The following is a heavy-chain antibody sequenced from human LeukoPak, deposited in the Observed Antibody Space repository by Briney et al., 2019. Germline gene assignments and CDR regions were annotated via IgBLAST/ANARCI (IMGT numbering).Heavy chain of an antibody. CDR1: GYTFTGYY. CDR3: ARDLVVVPAAMGGMDV. Sequence: VASVKVSCKASGYTFTGYYMHWVRQAPGQGLEWMGWINPNSGGTNYAQKFQGRVTMTRDTSISTAYMELSRLRSDDTAVYYCARDLVVVPAAMGGMDVWGQGTTATVSS. J-gene: IGHJ6*02. V-gene: IGHV1-2*02. D-gene: IGHD2-2*01. CDR2: INPNSGGT.